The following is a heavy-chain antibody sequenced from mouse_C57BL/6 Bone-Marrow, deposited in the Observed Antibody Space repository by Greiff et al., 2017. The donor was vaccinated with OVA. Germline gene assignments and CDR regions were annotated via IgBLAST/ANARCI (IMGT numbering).Heavy chain of an antibody. CDR1: GYSITSGYY. Sequence: EVQVVESGPGLVKPSQSLSLTCSVTGYSITSGYYWNWIRQFPGNKLEWMGYISYDGSNNYNPSLKNRISITRDTSKNQFFLKLNSVTTEDTATYYCARDRGFFWFAYWGQGTLVTVSA. CDR3: ARDRGFFWFAY. CDR2: ISYDGSN. D-gene: IGHD3-1*01. J-gene: IGHJ3*01. V-gene: IGHV3-6*01.